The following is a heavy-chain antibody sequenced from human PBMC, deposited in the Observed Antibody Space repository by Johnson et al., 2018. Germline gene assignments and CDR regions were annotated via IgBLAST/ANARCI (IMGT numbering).Heavy chain of an antibody. Sequence: QVQLQESGGGVVEPGRSLRLSCAASGFTFSSYGMHWVRQAPGKGLEWVAVISYDGSNKYYADYVKGRFTISSDNSKNTLYLQMNSLRAEDTAVYYCAKASSGWITDAFDIWGQGTMVTVSS. CDR2: ISYDGSNK. D-gene: IGHD6-19*01. J-gene: IGHJ3*02. V-gene: IGHV3-30*18. CDR1: GFTFSSYG. CDR3: AKASSGWITDAFDI.